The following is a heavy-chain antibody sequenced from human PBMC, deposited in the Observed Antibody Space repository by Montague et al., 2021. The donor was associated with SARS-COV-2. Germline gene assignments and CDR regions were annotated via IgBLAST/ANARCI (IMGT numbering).Heavy chain of an antibody. CDR1: GGSISSYY. CDR2: IYYSGST. D-gene: IGHD6-13*01. CDR3: AREGYSSSWYPVNWYFDL. Sequence: SETLSLTCTVSGGSISSYYWSWIRQPPGKGLEWIGYIYYSGSTNYNPSLKSRVTISVDTPKNQFSLKLSSVTAADTAVYYCAREGYSSSWYPVNWYFDLWGRGTLVTVSS. V-gene: IGHV4-59*01. J-gene: IGHJ2*01.